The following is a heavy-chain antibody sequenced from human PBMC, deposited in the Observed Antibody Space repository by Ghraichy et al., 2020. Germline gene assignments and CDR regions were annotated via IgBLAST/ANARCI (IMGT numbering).Heavy chain of an antibody. Sequence: VSGISWNSGSIGYADSVKGRFTISRDNAKNSLYLQMNSLRAEDTALYYCAKDMGSQLLSAGFDYWGQ. CDR3: AKDMGSQLLSAGFDY. D-gene: IGHD2-2*01. J-gene: IGHJ4*02. CDR2: ISWNSGSI. V-gene: IGHV3-9*01.